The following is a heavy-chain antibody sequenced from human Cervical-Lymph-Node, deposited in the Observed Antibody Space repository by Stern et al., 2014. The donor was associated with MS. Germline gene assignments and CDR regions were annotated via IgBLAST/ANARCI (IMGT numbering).Heavy chain of an antibody. V-gene: IGHV4-61*02. CDR2: IYSTGTT. CDR3: ARGGEGWNSYYFDY. CDR1: GGSITSGSYY. Sequence: QVQLQESGPGLVKPSQTLSLSCSVSGGSITSGSYYWTWIRQPAGKGPEWIGSIYSTGTTNYNPSLNSRVSMSLDTSENHSPLKVISVTAADTAVYYCARGGEGWNSYYFDYWGQGTLVTVSS. J-gene: IGHJ4*02. D-gene: IGHD1-7*01.